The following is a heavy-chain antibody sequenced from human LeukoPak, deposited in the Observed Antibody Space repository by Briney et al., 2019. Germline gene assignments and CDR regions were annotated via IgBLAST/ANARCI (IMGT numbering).Heavy chain of an antibody. V-gene: IGHV1-2*02. CDR3: ARVRDGYNTDHFDY. Sequence: GASVKVSCKASGYTLTGYYMHWVRQAPGQGLEWMGWINPNSGGTNYAQKFQGRVTMTRDTSISTAYMELSRLRSDDTAVYYCARVRDGYNTDHFDYWGQGTLVTVSS. CDR1: GYTLTGYY. J-gene: IGHJ4*02. D-gene: IGHD5-24*01. CDR2: INPNSGGT.